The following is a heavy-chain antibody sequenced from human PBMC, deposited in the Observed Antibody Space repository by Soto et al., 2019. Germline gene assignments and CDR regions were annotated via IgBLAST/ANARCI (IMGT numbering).Heavy chain of an antibody. V-gene: IGHV1-69*01. Sequence: QVQLVQSGAEVKKPGSSVKVSCKASGGTFSSYAISWVRQAPGQGLEWMGGIIPISGTANYAQKFQGRVTITADESTSTDYMELSSLRAEDTAVYYCARSQGSSTSLEIYDYYYYRMDVWGQGTTVTVSS. J-gene: IGHJ6*02. CDR3: ARSQGSSTSLEIYDYYYYRMDV. CDR1: GGTFSSYA. CDR2: IIPISGTA. D-gene: IGHD2-2*01.